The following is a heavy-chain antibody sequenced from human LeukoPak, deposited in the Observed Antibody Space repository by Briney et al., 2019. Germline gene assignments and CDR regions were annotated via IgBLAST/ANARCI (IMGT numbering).Heavy chain of an antibody. D-gene: IGHD6-19*01. CDR2: VYSDGST. Sequence: NPSETLSLTRTVSGGSIANYFWSWIRQTPGKGLEWIGYVYSDGSTKYKSSLKSRVTISVDTSKNQFSLKLSSVTAADTAVYYCARASDSSGSYSGGHIWGQGTMVTVSS. V-gene: IGHV4-59*01. CDR3: ARASDSSGSYSGGHI. CDR1: GGSIANYF. J-gene: IGHJ3*02.